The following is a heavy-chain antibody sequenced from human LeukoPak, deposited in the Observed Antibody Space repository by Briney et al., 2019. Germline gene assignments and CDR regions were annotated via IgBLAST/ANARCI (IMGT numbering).Heavy chain of an antibody. V-gene: IGHV3-11*04. CDR1: GFTFSDYY. CDR3: ARDLRDSSGYWALRWFDP. D-gene: IGHD3-22*01. J-gene: IGHJ5*02. CDR2: ISSSGSTI. Sequence: GGSLRLSCAASGFTFSDYYMSWIRQAPGKGLEWVSYISSSGSTIYYADSVKGRFTISRDNAKNSLYLQMNSLRAEDTAVYFCARDLRDSSGYWALRWFDPWGQGTLVIVSS.